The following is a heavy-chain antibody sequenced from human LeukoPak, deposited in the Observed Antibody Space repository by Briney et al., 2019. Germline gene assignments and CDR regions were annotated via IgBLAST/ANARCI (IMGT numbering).Heavy chain of an antibody. V-gene: IGHV3-30*18. Sequence: GGSLRLSCEAYGFTFSSYWMTWVRQAPGKGLEWVAVISNDGSERYFVDSVKGRFTISRDNSNNTVYLEMNSLRPEDTAVYYCAKDLYYDYRLEYWGQGTLVTVSS. CDR3: AKDLYYDYRLEY. CDR1: GFTFSSYW. J-gene: IGHJ4*02. D-gene: IGHD3-3*01. CDR2: ISNDGSER.